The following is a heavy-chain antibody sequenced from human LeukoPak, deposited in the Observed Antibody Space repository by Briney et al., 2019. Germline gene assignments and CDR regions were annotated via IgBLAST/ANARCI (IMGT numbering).Heavy chain of an antibody. J-gene: IGHJ5*02. V-gene: IGHV4-61*01. D-gene: IGHD6-13*01. CDR2: ISYSGST. CDR1: GGSVNSGTYY. Sequence: PSETLSLTCTVSGGSVNSGTYYWSWIRQPPGKGLEWIGYISYSGSTNYNPSLKSRVTISVDTSKNQFSLKLSSVTAADTAVYYSAREGTANSSSWYWFDPWGQGTLVTVSS. CDR3: AREGTANSSSWYWFDP.